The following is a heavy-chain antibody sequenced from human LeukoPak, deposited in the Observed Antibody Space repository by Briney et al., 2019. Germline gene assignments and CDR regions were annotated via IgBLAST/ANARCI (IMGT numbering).Heavy chain of an antibody. V-gene: IGHV4-59*01. Sequence: SETLSLTCAVSGGSISSYYWSWIRQPPGKGLEWIGYIYYSGSTNYNPSLKSRVTISVDTSKNQFSLKLSSVTAADTAVYYCARTTEGGYSYGSFYYYYMDVWGKGATVTISS. J-gene: IGHJ6*03. CDR1: GGSISSYY. CDR3: ARTTEGGYSYGSFYYYYMDV. CDR2: IYYSGST. D-gene: IGHD5-18*01.